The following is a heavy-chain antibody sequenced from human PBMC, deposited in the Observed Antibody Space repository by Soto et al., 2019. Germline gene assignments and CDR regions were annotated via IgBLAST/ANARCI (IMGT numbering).Heavy chain of an antibody. D-gene: IGHD1-26*01. V-gene: IGHV3-21*01. CDR2: ISSSSSYI. Sequence: EVQLVESGGGLVKPGGSLRLSCAASGFTFSSYSMNWVRQAPGKGLEWVSSISSSSSYIYYADSVKGRFTISRDNAKNSLYLQMNSLRAEDTAVYYCVIYVGATHAFDIWGQGTMVTVSS. CDR1: GFTFSSYS. CDR3: VIYVGATHAFDI. J-gene: IGHJ3*02.